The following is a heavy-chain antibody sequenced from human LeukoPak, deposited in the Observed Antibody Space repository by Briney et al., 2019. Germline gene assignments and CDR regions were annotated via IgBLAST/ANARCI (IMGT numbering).Heavy chain of an antibody. CDR1: GGSISSYD. CDR3: ARETGSEAGYFDY. Sequence: SETLSLTCTDSGGSISSYDWSWIRQAAGKGLEWIGRIYTSGSTNYNPSLKSRVTMSVDTSKNQFSLKLSSVTAADTAVYYCARETGSEAGYFDYWGQGTLVTVSS. D-gene: IGHD6-13*01. J-gene: IGHJ4*02. V-gene: IGHV4-4*07. CDR2: IYTSGST.